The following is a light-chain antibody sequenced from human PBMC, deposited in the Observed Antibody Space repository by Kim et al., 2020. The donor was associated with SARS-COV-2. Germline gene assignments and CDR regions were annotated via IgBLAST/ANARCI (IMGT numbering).Light chain of an antibody. CDR3: QQFNSYPLT. CDR1: QNIKND. J-gene: IGKJ4*01. CDR2: GAS. V-gene: IGKV1-17*01. Sequence: ASVGDRVTINCRASQNIKNDLGWYQQKPGKAPKGLIFGASSLRGGVPSRFSGSGFGTEFTLTISSLEPEDFATYYCQQFNSYPLTFGGGTKVDIK.